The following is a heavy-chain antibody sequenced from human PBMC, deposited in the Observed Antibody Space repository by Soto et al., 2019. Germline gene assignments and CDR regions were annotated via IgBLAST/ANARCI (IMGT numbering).Heavy chain of an antibody. CDR2: IWYDGSLK. D-gene: IGHD2-15*01. V-gene: IGHV3-30*02. CDR1: GFTFSRNN. CDR3: AKALVLIQVTYNWLDP. Sequence: PGGSLRLSCAASGFTFSRNNIHWVRQAPGKGLEWVGVIWYDGSLKYYADSVKGRFTISRDNSKNTVYLEMDSLRDEDTAVYYCAKALVLIQVTYNWLDPWGQGTLVTVSS. J-gene: IGHJ5*02.